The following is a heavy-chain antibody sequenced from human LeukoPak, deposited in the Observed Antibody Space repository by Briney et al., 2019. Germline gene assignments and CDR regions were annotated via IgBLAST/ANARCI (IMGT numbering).Heavy chain of an antibody. CDR3: ASLDYAGTPFDY. V-gene: IGHV4-4*02. CDR1: GGSISSSNW. Sequence: SETLSLTCAVSGGSISSSNWWSWVRQPPGKGLEWIGEIYHSGSTNYNPSLKSRVTISVDKSKNQFSLKLSSVTAADTAVYYCASLDYAGTPFDYWGQGTLVTVSS. CDR2: IYHSGST. J-gene: IGHJ4*02. D-gene: IGHD1-14*01.